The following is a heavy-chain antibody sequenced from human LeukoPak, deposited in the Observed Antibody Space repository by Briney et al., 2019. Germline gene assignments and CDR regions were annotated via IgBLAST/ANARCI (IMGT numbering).Heavy chain of an antibody. V-gene: IGHV4-30-4*01. J-gene: IGHJ4*02. CDR2: IYYSGST. Sequence: SQTLSLTCTVSGGSISSGDYYWSWIRQPPGKGLEWIGYIYYSGSTYYNPSLKSRVTISVDTSKNQFSLKLSSVTAADTAVYYCAREVSSSWGPSFFGYWGQGTLVTVSS. CDR1: GGSISSGDYY. D-gene: IGHD6-13*01. CDR3: AREVSSSWGPSFFGY.